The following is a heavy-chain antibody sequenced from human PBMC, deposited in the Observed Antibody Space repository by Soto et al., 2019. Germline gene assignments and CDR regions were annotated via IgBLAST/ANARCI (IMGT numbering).Heavy chain of an antibody. CDR3: ARVPMRSSGYYFDY. D-gene: IGHD3-22*01. Sequence: TLSLTCTVSGGSISSGGYYWSWIRQHPGKGLEWIGYIYYSGSTYYNPSLKSRVTISVDTSKNQFSLKLSSVTAADTAVYYCARVPMRSSGYYFDYWGQGTLVTVSS. V-gene: IGHV4-31*03. CDR2: IYYSGST. J-gene: IGHJ4*02. CDR1: GGSISSGGYY.